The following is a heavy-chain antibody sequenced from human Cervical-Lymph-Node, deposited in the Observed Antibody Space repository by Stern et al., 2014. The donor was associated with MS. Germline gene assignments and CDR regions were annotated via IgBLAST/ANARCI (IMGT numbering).Heavy chain of an antibody. Sequence: EVQLVESGGGLVQPGGSLRLSCAASGFTFNSYAMSWVRQAPGKGLEWVSTVSVLATNTYYADSVKGRFTISRDNSKKTLFLQMNSLRAEDTAVYYCAKDFRTSGWVEYYYGMDVWGQGTTVTVFS. CDR2: VSVLATNT. J-gene: IGHJ6*02. D-gene: IGHD6-19*01. V-gene: IGHV3-23*04. CDR3: AKDFRTSGWVEYYYGMDV. CDR1: GFTFNSYA.